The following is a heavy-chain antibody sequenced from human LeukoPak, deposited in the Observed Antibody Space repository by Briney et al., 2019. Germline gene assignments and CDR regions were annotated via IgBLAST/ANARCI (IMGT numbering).Heavy chain of an antibody. Sequence: PGGSLRLSCAASGFTFSSYSMNWVRQAPGKGLEWVSCISSSSSYIYYADSVKGRFTISRDNAKNSLYLQMNSLRAEDTAVYYCARGPHSSSWSVGFDYWGQGTLVTVSS. J-gene: IGHJ4*02. V-gene: IGHV3-21*01. CDR1: GFTFSSYS. CDR2: ISSSSSYI. D-gene: IGHD6-13*01. CDR3: ARGPHSSSWSVGFDY.